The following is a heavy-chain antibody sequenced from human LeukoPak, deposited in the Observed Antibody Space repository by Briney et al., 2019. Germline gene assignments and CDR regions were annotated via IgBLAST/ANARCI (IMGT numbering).Heavy chain of an antibody. CDR3: ARDRPEEWELFTGGLRLDY. V-gene: IGHV1-69*05. CDR1: GGTFSSYA. D-gene: IGHD1-26*01. Sequence: GSPVKVSCEASGGTFSSYAISWVRHAPGQGLDGMGRIIPIFGTTNHAQKFQGRVTITTDESTSTTYMELSSLRSEDTAVYYCARDRPEEWELFTGGLRLDYWGQGTLVTVSS. J-gene: IGHJ4*02. CDR2: IIPIFGTT.